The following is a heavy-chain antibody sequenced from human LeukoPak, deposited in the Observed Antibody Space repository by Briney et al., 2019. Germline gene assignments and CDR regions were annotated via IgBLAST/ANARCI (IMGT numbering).Heavy chain of an antibody. J-gene: IGHJ5*02. Sequence: KSSETLSLTCAVYGGSFSVYYWSWIRQPPGKGLEWIGEINHSGSTNYNPSLKSRVTISVDTSKNQFSLKLSSVTAADTAVYYCARGIRSSGWYPYNWFDPWGQGTLVTVSS. CDR3: ARGIRSSGWYPYNWFDP. V-gene: IGHV4-34*01. D-gene: IGHD6-19*01. CDR2: INHSGST. CDR1: GGSFSVYY.